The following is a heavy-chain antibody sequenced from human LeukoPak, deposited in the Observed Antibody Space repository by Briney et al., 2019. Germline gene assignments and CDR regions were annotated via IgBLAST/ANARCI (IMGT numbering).Heavy chain of an antibody. V-gene: IGHV3-30*18. Sequence: GRSLRLSCAASELTFSSYGMYWVRQAPGKGLEWVAVISYDGSNKYYADSVKGRFTISRDNSKNTLYLQMNSLTAEDTAIYYCAKATGTLGNWGQGTLVTVSA. J-gene: IGHJ4*02. D-gene: IGHD1-1*01. CDR2: ISYDGSNK. CDR1: ELTFSSYG. CDR3: AKATGTLGN.